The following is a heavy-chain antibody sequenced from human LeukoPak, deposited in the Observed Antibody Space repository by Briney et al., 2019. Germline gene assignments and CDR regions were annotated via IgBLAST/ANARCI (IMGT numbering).Heavy chain of an antibody. Sequence: GGSLRLSCAASGFTFSSYSMNWVRQAPGKGLEWVASITSTSTYMFYADSVRGRFTISRDNAANSLFLQMDSLRGEDTAVYYCARDPYSGAYGADYYYFMDVWGRGTTVTVSS. J-gene: IGHJ6*03. CDR2: ITSTSTYM. V-gene: IGHV3-21*01. CDR1: GFTFSSYS. D-gene: IGHD1-26*01. CDR3: ARDPYSGAYGADYYYFMDV.